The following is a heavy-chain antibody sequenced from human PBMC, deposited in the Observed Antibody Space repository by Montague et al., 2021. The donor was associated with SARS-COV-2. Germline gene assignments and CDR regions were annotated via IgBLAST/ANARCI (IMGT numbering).Heavy chain of an antibody. V-gene: IGHV6-1*01. CDR3: ARELRRIIMIVDIRGFDY. CDR2: TYYRSKWYN. Sequence: CAISGDSVASHRAAWDWIRHSPSTGLEWLGRTYYRSKWYNDYAVXXKSRITINPDTSKNQSSLQLNSVTAEDTAVYYCARELRRIIMIVDIRGFDYWGQGTLVTVSS. J-gene: IGHJ4*02. CDR1: GDSVASHRAA. D-gene: IGHD3-22*01.